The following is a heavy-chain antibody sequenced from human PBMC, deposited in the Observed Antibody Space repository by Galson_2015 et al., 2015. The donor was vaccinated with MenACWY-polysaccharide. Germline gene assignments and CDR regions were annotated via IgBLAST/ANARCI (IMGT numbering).Heavy chain of an antibody. CDR3: ARGHYGMDV. CDR2: IKKDGSEK. Sequence: LRLSCAVSGFTFKTYWMSWVRQAPGKGLEWVANIKKDGSEKYCVDSVKGRFTISRDNARNSLYLQMNGLRGEDTAVYYCARGHYGMDVWGQGTTVTVS. CDR1: GFTFKTYW. J-gene: IGHJ6*02. V-gene: IGHV3-7*01.